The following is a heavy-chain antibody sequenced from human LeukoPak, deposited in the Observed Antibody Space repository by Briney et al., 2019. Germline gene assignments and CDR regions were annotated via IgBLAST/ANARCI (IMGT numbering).Heavy chain of an antibody. J-gene: IGHJ3*01. Sequence: PGTSLRLSCTASGFSISGDAMHWVRQAPGKGRQWVADISFDGKNKYYADSVKGRFTISRDNSKNTLYLQMNSLRTDDTALFYCARETHDALDLWGPGTLVTVSS. CDR3: ARETHDALDL. CDR1: GFSISGDA. CDR2: ISFDGKNK. V-gene: IGHV3-30*04.